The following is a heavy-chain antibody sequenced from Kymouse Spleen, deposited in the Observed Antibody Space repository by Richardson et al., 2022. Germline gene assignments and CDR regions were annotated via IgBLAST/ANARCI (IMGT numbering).Heavy chain of an antibody. J-gene: IGHJ6*02. CDR2: ISSSGSTI. CDR1: GFTFSDYY. V-gene: IGHV3-11*01. D-gene: IGHD6-6*01. Sequence: QVQLVESGGGLVKPGGSLRLSCAASGFTFSDYYMSWIRQAPGKGLEWVSYISSSGSTIYYADSVKGRFTISRDNAKNSLYLQMNSLRAEDTAVYYCARDEQLGILLLLLRYGRLGPRDHGHRLL. CDR3: ARDEQLGILLLLLRYGR.